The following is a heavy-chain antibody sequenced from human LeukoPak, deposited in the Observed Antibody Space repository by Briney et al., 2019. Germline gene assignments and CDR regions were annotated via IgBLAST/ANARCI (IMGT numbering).Heavy chain of an antibody. V-gene: IGHV3-30*18. CDR1: GFTFSSYG. Sequence: GGSLRLSCAASGFTFSSYGMHWVRQAPGKGLEWVAVISYDGSNKYYADPVKGRFTISRDNSKNTLYLQMNSLRAEDTAVYYCAKLYYYGSGSHPPDAFDIWGQGTMVTVSS. CDR3: AKLYYYGSGSHPPDAFDI. CDR2: ISYDGSNK. D-gene: IGHD3-10*01. J-gene: IGHJ3*02.